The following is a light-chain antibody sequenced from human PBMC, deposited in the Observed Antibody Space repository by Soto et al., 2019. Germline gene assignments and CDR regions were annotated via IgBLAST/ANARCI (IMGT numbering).Light chain of an antibody. CDR2: AAS. CDR3: QQLNSYPRLT. CDR1: QGISSY. V-gene: IGKV1-9*01. J-gene: IGKJ4*01. Sequence: IKLTTSPSSLYASVGDRVTITCRAGQGISSYLARYQQIPGKAAKVLIYAASTLQPGVRSRFSGSGSGTDFTLTISSLQPEDFATYYCQQLNSYPRLTFGGGTKVDIK.